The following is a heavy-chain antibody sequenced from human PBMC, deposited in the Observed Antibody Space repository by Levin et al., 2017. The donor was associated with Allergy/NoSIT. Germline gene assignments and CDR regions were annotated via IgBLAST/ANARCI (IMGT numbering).Heavy chain of an antibody. CDR1: GFSFSAFG. D-gene: IGHD6-13*01. V-gene: IGHV3-30*18. CDR2: ISYDGNDK. J-gene: IGHJ4*02. CDR3: VKDIVFGTSSWALDY. Sequence: GGSLRLSCAASGFSFSAFGMHWVRQAPGKGLEWVAVISYDGNDKYYADSVKGRFTISRDTPKNMLYLQMNSLRTEDTAVYYCVKDIVFGTSSWALDYWGQGALVTVSS.